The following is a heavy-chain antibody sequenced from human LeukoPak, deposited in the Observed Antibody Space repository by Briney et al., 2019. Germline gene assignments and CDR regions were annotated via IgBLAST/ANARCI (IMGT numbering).Heavy chain of an antibody. CDR3: ARDSIAAAGTYYFDY. Sequence: ASVKVSCKASGYTFTGYYMHWVRQAPGQGLEWMGGIIPIFGTANYAQKFQGRVTITADKSTSTAYMELSSLRSEDTAVYYCARDSIAAAGTYYFDYWGQGTLVTVSS. V-gene: IGHV1-69*06. D-gene: IGHD6-13*01. J-gene: IGHJ4*02. CDR2: IIPIFGTA. CDR1: GYTFTGYY.